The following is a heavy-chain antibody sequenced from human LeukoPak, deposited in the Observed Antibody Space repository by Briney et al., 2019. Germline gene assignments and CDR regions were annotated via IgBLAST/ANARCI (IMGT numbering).Heavy chain of an antibody. V-gene: IGHV3-20*03. CDR3: ARGTLKAAATDSDY. Sequence: GGSLRLSYAATRFTSNDYRMHWLRQPPLKVPDCVPGINWNGGSKGYADSVKGRFTIFRDNGKNSLYLQMNTLRAEDTALYYCARGTLKAAATDSDYWGQGTLVTVSS. J-gene: IGHJ4*02. CDR2: INWNGGSK. CDR1: RFTSNDYR. D-gene: IGHD6-13*01.